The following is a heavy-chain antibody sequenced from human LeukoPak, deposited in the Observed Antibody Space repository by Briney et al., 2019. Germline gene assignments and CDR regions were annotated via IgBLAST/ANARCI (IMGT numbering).Heavy chain of an antibody. CDR2: IYSGGST. Sequence: GGSLRLSCAASGFTVSSNYMSWVRQAPGKGLEWVSIIYSGGSTFYADSVKGRFTISRDNAKNSLYLQMNSLRAEDTAVYYCARDFPFRSGCFDYWGQGTLVTVSS. CDR1: GFTVSSNY. V-gene: IGHV3-53*01. J-gene: IGHJ4*02. CDR3: ARDFPFRSGCFDY. D-gene: IGHD6-19*01.